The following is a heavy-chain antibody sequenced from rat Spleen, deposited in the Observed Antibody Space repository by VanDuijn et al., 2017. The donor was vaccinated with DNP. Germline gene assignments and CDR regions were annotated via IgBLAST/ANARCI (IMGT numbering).Heavy chain of an antibody. Sequence: EVQLVESGGGPVQPGRSLKLSCAVSGITFSDHNMAWVRQGPKKGLEWVATISYDGSSTYYRDSVKGRFTISRDNAKSTLYLQMDSLRSEDTATYYCARHRTISPYYYDMDAWGQGASVTVSS. CDR1: GITFSDHN. V-gene: IGHV5-7*01. CDR2: ISYDGSST. CDR3: ARHRTISPYYYDMDA. J-gene: IGHJ4*01.